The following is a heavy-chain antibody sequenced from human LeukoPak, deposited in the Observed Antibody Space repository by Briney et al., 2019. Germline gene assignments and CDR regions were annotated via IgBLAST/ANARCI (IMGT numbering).Heavy chain of an antibody. CDR3: ARTYGSGSLDY. Sequence: GGSLRLSCAASRFTFSNHNMDWVRQAPGKGLEWISYISGRGEAIFYADSVQGRFTISRDNAKNSIYLQMNGLTAEDTAVYYCARTYGSGSLDYGGQGTLVTVSS. CDR1: RFTFSNHN. D-gene: IGHD2-15*01. V-gene: IGHV3-48*01. CDR2: ISGRGEAI. J-gene: IGHJ4*02.